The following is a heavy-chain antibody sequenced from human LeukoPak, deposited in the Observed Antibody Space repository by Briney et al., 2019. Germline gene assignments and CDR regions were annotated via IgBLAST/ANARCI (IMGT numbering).Heavy chain of an antibody. Sequence: SETLSLTCTVSRGTVSSSTYYWSWVRQPPGKGLEWIASIYYTGSTYYNPSLKSRVTISLDMSKNEFFLTMTSVTAADTAVYFCTAEKNGSPHYWGQGTQVTVSS. J-gene: IGHJ4*02. V-gene: IGHV4-39*07. CDR2: IYYTGST. CDR3: TAEKNGSPHY. CDR1: RGTVSSSTYY. D-gene: IGHD2-8*01.